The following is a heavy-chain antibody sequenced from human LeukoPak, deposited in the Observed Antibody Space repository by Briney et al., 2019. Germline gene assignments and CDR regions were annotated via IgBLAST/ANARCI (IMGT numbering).Heavy chain of an antibody. V-gene: IGHV3-23*01. Sequence: GAPLSLSCAASGFTFSSYAMSWVRQAPGEGLGWVSAISGSGGSTYYADSVKGRFTISRDNSKNTLYLQMNSLRAEDTAVYYCAKGPGVSGSYYDYWGQGTLVTVSS. D-gene: IGHD1-26*01. CDR3: AKGPGVSGSYYDY. CDR1: GFTFSSYA. J-gene: IGHJ4*02. CDR2: ISGSGGST.